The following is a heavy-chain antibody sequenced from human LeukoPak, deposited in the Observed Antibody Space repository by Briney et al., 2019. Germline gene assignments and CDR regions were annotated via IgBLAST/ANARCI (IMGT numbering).Heavy chain of an antibody. V-gene: IGHV4-59*13. CDR2: IYSSGST. D-gene: IGHD6-19*01. CDR3: ARGPGKQWLVDWQQKYFQH. Sequence: SETLSLTCTVSGGSISSYYWSWIRQPQGKGLGWIGYIYSSGSTNYNPSLKSRVTISVDTSNNQFSLKLSSVTAADTAVYYCARGPGKQWLVDWQQKYFQHWGQGTLVTVSS. CDR1: GGSISSYY. J-gene: IGHJ1*01.